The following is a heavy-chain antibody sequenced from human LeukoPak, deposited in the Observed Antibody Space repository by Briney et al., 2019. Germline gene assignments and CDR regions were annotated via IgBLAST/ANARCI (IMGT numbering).Heavy chain of an antibody. J-gene: IGHJ4*02. V-gene: IGHV3-21*04. CDR1: GFTFSSYS. CDR3: AKSVMETSGWYMDY. D-gene: IGHD6-19*01. Sequence: GGSLRLSCAASGFTFSSYSMNWVRQAPGKGLEWVSSISGSSSYIYYADSVKGRFTISRDNAKNSLYLQMNSLRAEDTAVYYCAKSVMETSGWYMDYWGQGTLVTVSS. CDR2: ISGSSSYI.